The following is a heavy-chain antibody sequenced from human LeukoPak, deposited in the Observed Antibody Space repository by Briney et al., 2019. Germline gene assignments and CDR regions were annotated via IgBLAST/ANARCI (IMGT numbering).Heavy chain of an antibody. J-gene: IGHJ3*02. D-gene: IGHD2-2*01. CDR2: IYSGGST. CDR3: TSRYCTTTNCYSFDN. V-gene: IGHV3-66*01. CDR1: GFTVSTNY. Sequence: GGSLRLSCAASGFTVSTNYMTWVRQAPGKGLEWVSVIYSGGSTYYADSVKGRFSISRDNAKNSLYLQMNSLRVEDTAVYYCTSRYCTTTNCYSFDNWGQGTMVTVSS.